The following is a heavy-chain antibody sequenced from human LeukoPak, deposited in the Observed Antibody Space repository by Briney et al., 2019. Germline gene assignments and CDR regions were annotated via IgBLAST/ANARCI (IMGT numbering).Heavy chain of an antibody. CDR3: ARDLTTTSEH. J-gene: IGHJ4*02. V-gene: IGHV3-48*03. Sequence: GGSLRLSCAASGFPFNIYVMKWVRPAPGKGVGWVSYISSSGSTIYYADSVKGRFTISRDNAKNSLYLQMNSLRAEDTAVYYCARDLTTTSEHWGQGTLVTVSS. CDR1: GFPFNIYV. D-gene: IGHD4-17*01. CDR2: ISSSGSTI.